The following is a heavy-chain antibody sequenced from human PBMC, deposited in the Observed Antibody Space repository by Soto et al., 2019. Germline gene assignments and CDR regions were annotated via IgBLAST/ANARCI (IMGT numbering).Heavy chain of an antibody. J-gene: IGHJ6*02. Sequence: GGSLRLSCAASGFTFSSYGMHWVRQAPGKGLEWVAVIWYDGSNKYYAYFVKGRFTISRDNSKNALFLQMNSLRAEDTAVYYCARGDYGGTVTTYYYYYGMDVWGQGTTVTVSS. V-gene: IGHV3-33*01. D-gene: IGHD4-17*01. CDR3: ARGDYGGTVTTYYYYYGMDV. CDR2: IWYDGSNK. CDR1: GFTFSSYG.